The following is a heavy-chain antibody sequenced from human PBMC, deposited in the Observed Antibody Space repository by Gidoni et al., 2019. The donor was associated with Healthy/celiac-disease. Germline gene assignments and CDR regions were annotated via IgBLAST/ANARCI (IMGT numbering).Heavy chain of an antibody. V-gene: IGHV5-51*01. D-gene: IGHD2-15*01. CDR1: GYSFTSHW. J-gene: IGHJ4*02. CDR3: ARGGYCSGGSCYSGDY. CDR2: IYPGDSDT. Sequence: EVQLVQSGAEVKKPGESLKISCKGSGYSFTSHWIGWVRHMPGKGLEWMGIIYPGDSDTRYSPSFQGQVTISADKSISTAYLQWSSLKASDTAMYYCARGGYCSGGSCYSGDYWGQGTLVTVSS.